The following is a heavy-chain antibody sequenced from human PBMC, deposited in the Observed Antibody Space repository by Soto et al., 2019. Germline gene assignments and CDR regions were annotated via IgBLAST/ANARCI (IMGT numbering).Heavy chain of an antibody. Sequence: PSETLSLTCTVSGGSISSYYWSWIRQPPGKGLEWIGYIYYSGSTIYNPSLKSRVTISVDTSKNQFSLKLSSVTAADTAVYYCARLRSIAAAGFDYWGQGTLVTVSS. CDR1: GGSISSYY. CDR3: ARLRSIAAAGFDY. CDR2: IYYSGST. J-gene: IGHJ4*02. V-gene: IGHV4-59*01. D-gene: IGHD6-13*01.